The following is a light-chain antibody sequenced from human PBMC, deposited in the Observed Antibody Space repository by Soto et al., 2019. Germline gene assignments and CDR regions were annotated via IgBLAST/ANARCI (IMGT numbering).Light chain of an antibody. J-gene: IGKJ1*01. CDR2: GAS. CDR1: QSVSSN. CDR3: QQYNKWPRT. Sequence: VMTQSPANLSVSPWESPTLSCRASQSVSSNLTWYQQKPGQAPRLLIYGASTRATGIPARFSGSGSGTEFTLTISSLQSEDFAVYYCQQYNKWPRTFGQGTKVDIK. V-gene: IGKV3-15*01.